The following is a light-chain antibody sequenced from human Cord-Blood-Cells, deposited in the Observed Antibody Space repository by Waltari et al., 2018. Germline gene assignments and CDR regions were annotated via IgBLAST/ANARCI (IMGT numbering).Light chain of an antibody. CDR1: QGIRND. CDR3: LQDYNYPYT. J-gene: IGKJ2*01. CDR2: AAS. Sequence: AIEMIQSPSSMSASVGDRVTITCRASQGIRNDLGWYQQKPGKAPKLLIYAASSLQSGVPSRFSGSGSGTDFTLTISSLQPEDFATYYCLQDYNYPYTFGQGTKLEIK. V-gene: IGKV1-6*01.